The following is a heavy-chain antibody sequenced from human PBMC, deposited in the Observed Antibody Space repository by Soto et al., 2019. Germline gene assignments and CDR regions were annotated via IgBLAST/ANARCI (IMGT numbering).Heavy chain of an antibody. J-gene: IGHJ4*02. CDR2: IHYNGNT. V-gene: IGHV4-59*01. D-gene: IGHD5-12*01. CDR1: WGSISRYY. Sequence: SETLSLTCTVSWGSISRYYWSWIRQPPGKGLEWIGYIHYNGNTKYNPSLKSRVTMSVDTSKNQFSLKLISVTAADTAVYYWAREGNLGRWLQPLDYWGQGTLVTVPS. CDR3: AREGNLGRWLQPLDY.